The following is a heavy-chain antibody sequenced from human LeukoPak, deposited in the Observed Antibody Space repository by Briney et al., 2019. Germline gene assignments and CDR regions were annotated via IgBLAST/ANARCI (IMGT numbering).Heavy chain of an antibody. D-gene: IGHD5-18*01. CDR1: GYTFTSYY. V-gene: IGHV1-46*01. CDR2: INPSGGST. Sequence: ASVKVSCTASGYTFTSYYMHWVRQAPGQGLEWMGIINPSGGSTSYAQKFQGRVTMTRDTSTSTVYMELSSLRSEDTAVYYCARAGASCGYFYYFDYWGQGTLVTISS. J-gene: IGHJ4*02. CDR3: ARAGASCGYFYYFDY.